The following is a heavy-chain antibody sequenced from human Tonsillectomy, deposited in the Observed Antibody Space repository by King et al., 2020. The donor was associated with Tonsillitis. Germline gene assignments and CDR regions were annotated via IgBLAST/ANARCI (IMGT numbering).Heavy chain of an antibody. Sequence: QLQESGPGLVKPSETLSLTCTVSGGSISSSSYYWGWIRQPPGKGPEWIGSIYYSGSTYYNPSLKSRVTISVDTSKNQFSLKLRSVTAADTAVYYWAIKGGYNWFDPWGQGTLVTVSS. CDR3: AIKGGYNWFDP. V-gene: IGHV4-39*01. CDR1: GGSISSSSYY. CDR2: IYYSGST. J-gene: IGHJ5*02. D-gene: IGHD1-26*01.